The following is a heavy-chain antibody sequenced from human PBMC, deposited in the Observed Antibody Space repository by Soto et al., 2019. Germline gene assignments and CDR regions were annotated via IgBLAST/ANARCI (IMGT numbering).Heavy chain of an antibody. D-gene: IGHD3-9*01. Sequence: GGSLRLSCAASGFTFSSYGMHWVRQAPGKGLEWVAVIWYDGSNKYYADSVKGRFTISRDNSKNTLYLQMNSLRAEDTAVYYCARDTNWLLYRLDWYFDYWGQGTLVTVSS. CDR2: IWYDGSNK. V-gene: IGHV3-33*01. CDR3: ARDTNWLLYRLDWYFDY. J-gene: IGHJ4*02. CDR1: GFTFSSYG.